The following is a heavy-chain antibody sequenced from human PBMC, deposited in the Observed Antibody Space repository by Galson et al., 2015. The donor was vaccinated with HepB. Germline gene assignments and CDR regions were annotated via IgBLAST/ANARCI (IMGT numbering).Heavy chain of an antibody. CDR1: GFTFSSYW. CDR2: IKQDGSEK. CDR3: GRIGVAGIDY. V-gene: IGHV3-7*01. D-gene: IGHD3-3*01. J-gene: IGHJ4*02. Sequence: SLRLSCAASGFTFSSYWMSWVRQAPGKGLEWVANIKQDGSEKYYVDSVKGRFTISRDNAKNSLYLQMNNLGGEDTAVYYCGRIGVAGIDYWGQGTLVTVSS.